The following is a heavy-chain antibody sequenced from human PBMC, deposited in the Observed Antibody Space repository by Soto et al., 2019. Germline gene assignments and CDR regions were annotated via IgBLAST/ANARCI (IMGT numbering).Heavy chain of an antibody. CDR3: ARPDYGDKYYDFWSGYFTL. Sequence: PGGSLRLSCRASGCTCTNYGMHWVRTAPGKGLEWVAAISYDGNSVYYTDSVRGRFTISRDTSKNTLFLQMNSLRAEDTAVYYCARPDYGDKYYDFWSGYFTLWGQGTLVTVSS. V-gene: IGHV3-30-3*01. CDR2: ISYDGNSV. D-gene: IGHD3-3*01. J-gene: IGHJ4*02. CDR1: GCTCTNYG.